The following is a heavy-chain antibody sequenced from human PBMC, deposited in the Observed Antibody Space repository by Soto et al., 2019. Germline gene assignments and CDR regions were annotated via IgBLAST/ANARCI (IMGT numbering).Heavy chain of an antibody. CDR3: AGELGTFYFDH. CDR1: AGSIRSGDYY. D-gene: IGHD7-27*01. J-gene: IGHJ4*02. V-gene: IGHV4-30-4*01. Sequence: QGQLQESGPGLVKPSQTLSLTCTVSAGSIRSGDYYWTWIRQPPGKGLEWIGYIDHSGSAYYNPSLTSRATISIDTSNNQFSLKMTSVTAADTAVYYCAGELGTFYFDHWGQGTLVTVSS. CDR2: IDHSGSA.